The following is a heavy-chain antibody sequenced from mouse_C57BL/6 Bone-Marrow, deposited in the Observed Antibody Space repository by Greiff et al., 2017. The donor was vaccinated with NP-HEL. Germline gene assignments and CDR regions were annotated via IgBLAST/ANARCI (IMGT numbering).Heavy chain of an antibody. CDR3: ARGGRRFAY. CDR1: GYTFTSYW. CDR2: IDPSDSYT. V-gene: IGHV1-69*01. Sequence: QVQLQQPGAELVMPGASVKLSCKASGYTFTSYWMHWVKQRPGQGLEWIGEIDPSDSYTNYNQKFKGKSTLTVDKSSSTAYMQLSSLTSEDSAVYYCARGGRRFAYWGQGTLVTVSA. J-gene: IGHJ3*01.